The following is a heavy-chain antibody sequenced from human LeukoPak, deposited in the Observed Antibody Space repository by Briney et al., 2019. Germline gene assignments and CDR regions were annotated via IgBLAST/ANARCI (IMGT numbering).Heavy chain of an antibody. J-gene: IGHJ4*02. V-gene: IGHV1-69*13. Sequence: SVKVSCKASGGTFSSYAISWVRQAPGQGLEWMGGIIPIFGTANYAQKFQGRVTITADESTSTAHMELSSLRSEDTAVYYCARELGYSYGPFDYWGQGTLVTVSS. CDR1: GGTFSSYA. CDR3: ARELGYSYGPFDY. CDR2: IIPIFGTA. D-gene: IGHD5-18*01.